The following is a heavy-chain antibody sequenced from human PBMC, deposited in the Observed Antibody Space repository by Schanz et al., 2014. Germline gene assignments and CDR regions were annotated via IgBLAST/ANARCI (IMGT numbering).Heavy chain of an antibody. CDR2: ISAYNGNT. D-gene: IGHD6-13*01. J-gene: IGHJ4*02. CDR1: GGTFSSDT. Sequence: QVQLVQSGAEVKKPGSSVKVSCKASGGTFSSDTFSWVRQAPGQGLEWMGWISAYNGNTNYAQKLQGRVTITRDTLASTAYMEVSSLRSEDTAVYYCARSGSSNWYFFDYWGQGTLVTVSS. CDR3: ARSGSSNWYFFDY. V-gene: IGHV1-18*01.